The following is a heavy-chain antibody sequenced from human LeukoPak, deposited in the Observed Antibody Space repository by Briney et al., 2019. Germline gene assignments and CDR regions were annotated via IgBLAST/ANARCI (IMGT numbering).Heavy chain of an antibody. Sequence: ASVKVSCKASGYTFTGYYIYWVRQAPGQGLEWMGWINPNSGDTNYAQKFQGRVTMTRDTSISTAYMELSSLKSDDTAVYYCARAKWESSTTCYGAWGQGTLVTVSS. V-gene: IGHV1-2*02. CDR1: GYTFTGYY. J-gene: IGHJ5*02. D-gene: IGHD2-2*01. CDR3: ARAKWESSTTCYGA. CDR2: INPNSGDT.